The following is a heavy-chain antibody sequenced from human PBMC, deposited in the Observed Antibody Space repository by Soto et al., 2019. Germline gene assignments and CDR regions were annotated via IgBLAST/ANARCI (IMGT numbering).Heavy chain of an antibody. CDR2: INSDGSST. V-gene: IGHV3-74*01. D-gene: IGHD3-10*01. CDR3: ARGSGVGGNYYGMDV. Sequence: GGSLRLSCAASGFTFSSYWMHWVRQAPGKGLVWVSRINSDGSSTSYADSVKGRFTISRDNAKNTLYLQMNSLRAEDTALYYCARGSGVGGNYYGMDVWGQGTTVTVSS. CDR1: GFTFSSYW. J-gene: IGHJ6*02.